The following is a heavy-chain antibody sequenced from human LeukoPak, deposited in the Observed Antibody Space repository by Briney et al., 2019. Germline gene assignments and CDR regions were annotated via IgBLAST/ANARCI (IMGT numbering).Heavy chain of an antibody. J-gene: IGHJ4*02. D-gene: IGHD4-17*01. V-gene: IGHV4-39*07. CDR2: IYYSGST. Sequence: PSETLSLTCTVSGGSISSSSYYWGWIRQPPGKGLEWIGSIYYSGSTYYNPSLKSRVTISVDTSKNQFSLKLSSVTAADTAVYYCARTNYGDERIDYWGQGTLVTVSS. CDR1: GGSISSSSYY. CDR3: ARTNYGDERIDY.